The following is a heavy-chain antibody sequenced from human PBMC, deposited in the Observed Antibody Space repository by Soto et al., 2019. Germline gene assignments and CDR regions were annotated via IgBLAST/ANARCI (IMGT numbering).Heavy chain of an antibody. CDR2: INSDGSGT. D-gene: IGHD2-15*01. Sequence: EVQLVESGGGLVQPGGSLRLSCAASGFDFSNSWIHWVRQGPGKGLVWVSHINSDGSGTTYGDSVKGRFTISRDNAKNTVYLQMNSLRAEDTAVYYCAKDTAYAMDVWGQGTTVTVSS. V-gene: IGHV3-74*01. CDR1: GFDFSNSW. J-gene: IGHJ6*02. CDR3: AKDTAYAMDV.